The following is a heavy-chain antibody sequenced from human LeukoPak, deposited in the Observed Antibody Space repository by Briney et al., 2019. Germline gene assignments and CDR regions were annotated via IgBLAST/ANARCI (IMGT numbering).Heavy chain of an antibody. CDR2: IRYDGSNK. J-gene: IGHJ6*03. CDR3: AKIPIAAAGTDYYYYYMDV. V-gene: IGHV3-30*02. Sequence: GGSLRLSCAASGFTFRTYSMSWVRQAPGKGLEWVAFIRYDGSNKYYADSVKGRFTISRDNSKNTLYLQMNSLRAEDTAVYYCAKIPIAAAGTDYYYYYMDVWGKGTTVTISS. D-gene: IGHD6-13*01. CDR1: GFTFRTYS.